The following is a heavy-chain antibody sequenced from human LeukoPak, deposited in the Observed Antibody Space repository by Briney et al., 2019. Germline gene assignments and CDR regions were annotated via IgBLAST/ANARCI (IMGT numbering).Heavy chain of an antibody. D-gene: IGHD4-17*01. CDR1: GGTFGSYA. CDR2: IIPIFGTA. CDR3: ARGGDYGDYDLFDY. Sequence: SVKVSCKASGGTFGSYAISWVRQAPGQGLEWMGGIIPIFGTANYAQKFQGRVTITADESTSTAYMELSSLRSEDTAVYYCARGGDYGDYDLFDYWGRGTLVTVSS. V-gene: IGHV1-69*13. J-gene: IGHJ4*02.